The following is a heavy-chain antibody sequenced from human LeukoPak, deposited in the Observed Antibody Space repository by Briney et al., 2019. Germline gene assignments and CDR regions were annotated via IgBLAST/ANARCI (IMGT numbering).Heavy chain of an antibody. CDR2: IIPIFGIA. Sequence: SVKLSCKASGGTFSSYAISWVRQAPGQGLEWMGRIIPIFGIANYAQKFQGRVTITADKSTSTAYMELSSLRSEDTAMYYCASLGVAYYYDSSGYSHFDYWGQGTLVTVSS. V-gene: IGHV1-69*04. J-gene: IGHJ4*02. D-gene: IGHD3-22*01. CDR3: ASLGVAYYYDSSGYSHFDY. CDR1: GGTFSSYA.